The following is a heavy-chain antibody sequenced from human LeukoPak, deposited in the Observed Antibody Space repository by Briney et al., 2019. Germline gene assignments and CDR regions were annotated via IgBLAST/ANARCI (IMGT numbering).Heavy chain of an antibody. CDR2: ISGRGGST. J-gene: IGHJ4*02. CDR3: ANVAYYDILTGYMYYFDY. D-gene: IGHD3-9*01. CDR1: GFTFSSYA. Sequence: PGGSLRLSCAASGFTFSSYAMSWVRQAPGKGREWVSAISGRGGSTYYADSVKGRFTTPRDNSKNTLYLQMNSLRAEDTAVYCCANVAYYDILTGYMYYFDYWGQGTLVTVSS. V-gene: IGHV3-23*01.